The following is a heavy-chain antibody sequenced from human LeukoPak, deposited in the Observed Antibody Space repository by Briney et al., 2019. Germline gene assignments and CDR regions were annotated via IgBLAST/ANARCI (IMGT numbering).Heavy chain of an antibody. CDR3: ARDTHDFWSGTTTNWFDP. CDR2: ISSSSSYI. CDR1: GFTFSSYS. Sequence: GGSLRLSCAASGFTFSSYSMNWVRQAPGKGLEWVSSISSSSSYIYYADSVKGRFTISRDNAKNSLYLQMNSLRAEDTAVYYCARDTHDFWSGTTTNWFDPWGQGTLVTVSS. V-gene: IGHV3-21*01. J-gene: IGHJ5*02. D-gene: IGHD3-3*01.